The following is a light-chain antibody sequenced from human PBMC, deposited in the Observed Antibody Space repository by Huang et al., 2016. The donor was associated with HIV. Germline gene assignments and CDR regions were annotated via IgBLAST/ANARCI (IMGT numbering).Light chain of an antibody. J-gene: IGKJ1*01. CDR3: QQYYTWPRT. CDR2: GSS. V-gene: IGKV3-15*01. CDR1: QSVRAN. Sequence: EVLMTQSPVTLSESPGGRVTISCWASQSVRANVAWFQQKPGPSPRRLVPGSSTRATGVPARFSGSGSGTGFTLTITSLQSEDYAVYYCQQYYTWPRTFGQGTRVE.